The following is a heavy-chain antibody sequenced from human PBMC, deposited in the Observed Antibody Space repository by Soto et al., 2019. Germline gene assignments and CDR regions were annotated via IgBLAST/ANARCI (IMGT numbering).Heavy chain of an antibody. V-gene: IGHV3-20*04. Sequence: GGSLRLSCAASGFSFDEYALTWVRQAPGKGLEWVAGINWNGGSKGYADSVKGRFTISRGNAKSSLYLQMNSLRAEDTAVYYCARGYDFWSGYYYPYGMDVWGQGTTVTVSS. D-gene: IGHD3-3*01. CDR2: INWNGGSK. J-gene: IGHJ6*02. CDR1: GFSFDEYA. CDR3: ARGYDFWSGYYYPYGMDV.